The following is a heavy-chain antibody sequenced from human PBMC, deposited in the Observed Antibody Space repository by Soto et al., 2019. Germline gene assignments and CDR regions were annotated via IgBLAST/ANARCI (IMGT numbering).Heavy chain of an antibody. CDR2: ISGSGGST. CDR3: AKGRDNRSITIFGVVIPHGVYYYYMDV. D-gene: IGHD3-3*01. V-gene: IGHV3-23*01. CDR1: GFTFSSYA. Sequence: GGSLSLSCAASGFTFSSYAMSWVRQAPGKGLEWVSAISGSGGSTYYADSVKGRFTISRDNSKNTLYLQMNSLRAEDTAVYYCAKGRDNRSITIFGVVIPHGVYYYYMDVWGKGTTVTVSS. J-gene: IGHJ6*03.